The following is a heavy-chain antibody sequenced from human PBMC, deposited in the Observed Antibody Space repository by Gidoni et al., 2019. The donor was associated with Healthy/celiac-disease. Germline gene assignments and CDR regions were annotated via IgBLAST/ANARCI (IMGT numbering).Heavy chain of an antibody. CDR2: ISGSGGSK. CDR1: GFTFSSYA. J-gene: IGHJ3*02. Sequence: EVQLLESGGGLVQPGGSLRLSCPASGFTFSSYALSWVRQAPGKGLEWVTDISGSGGSKYYADSVKGRFTISRDNSKNTLYLQMNSLRAEDTAVYYCAKIDVLRYFDWLFIQGADAFDIWGQGTMVTVSS. CDR3: AKIDVLRYFDWLFIQGADAFDI. D-gene: IGHD3-9*01. V-gene: IGHV3-23*01.